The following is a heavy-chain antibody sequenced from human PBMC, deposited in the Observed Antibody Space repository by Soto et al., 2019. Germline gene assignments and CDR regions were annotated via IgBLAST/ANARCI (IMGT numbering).Heavy chain of an antibody. CDR2: IYPGDSDT. V-gene: IGHV5-51*01. J-gene: IGHJ6*02. D-gene: IGHD4-4*01. CDR1: RYSFTSYW. CDR3: ATSGSNYDYYSGMDV. Sequence: GGSLKVSCKGSRYSFTSYWIGWVRQMPGKGLEWMGIIYPGDSDTRYSPSFQGQVTISADKSISTAYLQWSSLKASDTAMYYCATSGSNYDYYSGMDVWGQGTTVTVSS.